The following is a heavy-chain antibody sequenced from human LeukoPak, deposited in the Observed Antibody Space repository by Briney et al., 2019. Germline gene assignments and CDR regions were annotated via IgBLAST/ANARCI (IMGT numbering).Heavy chain of an antibody. V-gene: IGHV3-13*04. Sequence: GGSLRLSCAASGFTFSSYDMHWVRQSTGKGLEWVSLIGIAGDTYYADSVKGRFTISRENAKNSLHLQMNSLRAGDTAVYYCARGYYGSADSWGQGTLVTVSS. CDR1: GFTFSSYD. D-gene: IGHD3-10*01. J-gene: IGHJ4*02. CDR3: ARGYYGSADS. CDR2: IGIAGDT.